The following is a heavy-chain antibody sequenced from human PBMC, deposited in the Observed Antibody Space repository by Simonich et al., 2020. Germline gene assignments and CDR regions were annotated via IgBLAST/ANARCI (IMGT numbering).Heavy chain of an antibody. V-gene: IGHV1-2*02. CDR3: ASSKLATIDY. J-gene: IGHJ4*02. CDR2: INPNRGGT. D-gene: IGHD5-12*01. Sequence: QVQLVQSGAEVKKPGASVKVSCKASGYTFTGYYMHWVRQAPGQGLEWMGWINPNRGGTKYAQKFQGRVTMTRDTSISKAYMELSRLRSDDTAVYYCASSKLATIDYWGQGTLVTVSS. CDR1: GYTFTGYY.